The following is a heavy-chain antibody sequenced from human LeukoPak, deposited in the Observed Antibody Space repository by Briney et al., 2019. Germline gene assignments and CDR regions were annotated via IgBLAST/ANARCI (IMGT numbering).Heavy chain of an antibody. CDR1: GGSISSGSYY. CDR2: IYTSGST. V-gene: IGHV4-61*02. J-gene: IGHJ5*02. D-gene: IGHD1-1*01. CDR3: AGQLRTGTRNWFDP. Sequence: SETLSLTCTVSGGSISSGSYYWSWIRQPAGKGLEWIGRIYTSGSTDYNPSLKSRVTISIDTSNNQFSLKLTSVTAADTAVYYCAGQLRTGTRNWFDPWGQGTLVTVSS.